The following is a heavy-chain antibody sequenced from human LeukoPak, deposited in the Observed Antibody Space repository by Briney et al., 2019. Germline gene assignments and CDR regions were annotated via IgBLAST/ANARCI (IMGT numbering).Heavy chain of an antibody. V-gene: IGHV3-23*01. CDR1: GFTFRSYA. Sequence: PGWSLRLSCAASGFTFRSYAMNWVRPAPGKGLQWVSSISGNCDNTYCPYSVTVQFPISRDKDKATLSLQMHRMRAEDTAVYYCAKDPDGQYTSSWYTVDYWGQGTLVTVSS. J-gene: IGHJ4*02. D-gene: IGHD6-13*01. CDR2: ISGNCDNT. CDR3: AKDPDGQYTSSWYTVDY.